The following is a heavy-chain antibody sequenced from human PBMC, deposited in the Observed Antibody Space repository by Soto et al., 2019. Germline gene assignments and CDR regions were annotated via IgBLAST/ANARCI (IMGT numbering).Heavy chain of an antibody. CDR2: INPYNGNT. V-gene: IGHV1-18*01. D-gene: IGHD6-13*01. Sequence: ASVKVSCKASGFTFTSYGISWVRQAPGQGLEWMAWINPYNGNTKYAEKFLGRVTVTTDTSTATAYMEVRSLTSDDTAVFYCARVRVGLAAPRVCPYWGQGTPVTVYS. CDR1: GFTFTSYG. J-gene: IGHJ4*02. CDR3: ARVRVGLAAPRVCPY.